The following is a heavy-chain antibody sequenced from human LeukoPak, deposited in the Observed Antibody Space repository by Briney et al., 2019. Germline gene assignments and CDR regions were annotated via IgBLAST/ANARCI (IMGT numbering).Heavy chain of an antibody. V-gene: IGHV4-59*01. CDR3: ASPPTSSGSYFWFDP. J-gene: IGHJ5*02. D-gene: IGHD1-26*01. CDR2: IYYSGST. CDR1: GGSISSYY. Sequence: SETLSLTCTVSGGSISSYYWSWIRQPPGQGLEWSVNIYYSGSTNYNPSLKSRVTITVDTSTNQFSLKLSSVTAADTAGYYCASPPTSSGSYFWFDPWGQGTLVTVSS.